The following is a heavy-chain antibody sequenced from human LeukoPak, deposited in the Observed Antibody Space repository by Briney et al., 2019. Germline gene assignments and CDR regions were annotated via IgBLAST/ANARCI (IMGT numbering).Heavy chain of an antibody. J-gene: IGHJ4*02. CDR2: MNPNSGNT. CDR3: ARGRLWFGERDY. D-gene: IGHD3-10*01. Sequence: ASVKVSCKASGYTFTSYGISWVRQAPGQGLEWMGWMNPNSGNTGYAQKFQGRVTMTRNTSISTAYMELSSLRSEDTAVYYCARGRLWFGERDYWGQGTLVTVSS. CDR1: GYTFTSYG. V-gene: IGHV1-8*02.